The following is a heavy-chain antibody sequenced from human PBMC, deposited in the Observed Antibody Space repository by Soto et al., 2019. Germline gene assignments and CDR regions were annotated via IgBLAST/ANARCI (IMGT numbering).Heavy chain of an antibody. CDR3: ARGLGRGSTAFDN. D-gene: IGHD1-26*01. V-gene: IGHV3-33*08. J-gene: IGHJ3*02. CDR2: IWYDGSNK. CDR1: GFTFSSYG. Sequence: GGSLRLSCAASGFTFSSYGMHWVRQAPGKGLEWVAVIWYDGSNKYYADSVKGRFTISRDNSKNTLYLQMNSLRAEDTDGYFCARGLGRGSTAFDNWGQGTMVTVSS.